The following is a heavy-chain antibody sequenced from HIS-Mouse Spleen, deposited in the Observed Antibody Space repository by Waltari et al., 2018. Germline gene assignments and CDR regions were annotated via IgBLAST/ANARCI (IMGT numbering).Heavy chain of an antibody. Sequence: QVTLRESGPALVKPTQTLTLTCTFSGFSLSTSGMCLRWIRQPPGKALEWLARIDWDAAKYYITSLKTRLTISKDTSKNQVVLTMTNMDPLDTATYYCARIAEGYTSGWYAFDYWGQGTLVTVSS. D-gene: IGHD6-19*01. CDR2: IDWDAAK. V-gene: IGHV2-70*15. CDR1: GFSLSTSGMC. J-gene: IGHJ4*02. CDR3: ARIAEGYTSGWYAFDY.